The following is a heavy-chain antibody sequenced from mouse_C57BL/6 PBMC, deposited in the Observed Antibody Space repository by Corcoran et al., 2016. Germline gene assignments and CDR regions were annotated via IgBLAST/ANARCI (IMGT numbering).Heavy chain of an antibody. D-gene: IGHD1-2*01. J-gene: IGHJ2*01. CDR3: ARVPFYGSTLFDY. V-gene: IGHV1-26*01. CDR1: GYTFTDYY. Sequence: EVQLQQSGPELVKPGASVKISCKASGYTFTDYYMNWVKQSHGKSLEWIGDINPNNGGTSYNQKFKGKATLTVDKSSSTAYMELRSLTSEDSAVYYCARVPFYGSTLFDYWGQGTTLTVSS. CDR2: INPNNGGT.